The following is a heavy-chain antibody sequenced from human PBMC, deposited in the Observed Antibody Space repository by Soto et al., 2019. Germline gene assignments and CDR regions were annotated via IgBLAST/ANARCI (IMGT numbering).Heavy chain of an antibody. CDR1: GFTFSTYN. CDR3: SRNDIATTLYSSNWNPIDY. CDR2: ISASSSTI. D-gene: IGHD6-13*01. Sequence: EVQLVESGGGLVQPGGSLRLSCAASGFTFSTYNMNWVRQAPGKGLEWVSYISASSSTIYYADSVKGRFTISRDNAKNSLYLQMNSLRDEDTALYYCSRNDIATTLYSSNWNPIDYWGQGTLVTVSS. J-gene: IGHJ4*02. V-gene: IGHV3-48*02.